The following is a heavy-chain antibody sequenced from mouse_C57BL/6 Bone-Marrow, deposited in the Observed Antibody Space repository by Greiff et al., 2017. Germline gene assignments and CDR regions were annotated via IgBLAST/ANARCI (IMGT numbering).Heavy chain of an antibody. CDR3: ASDYGSSYSFAY. V-gene: IGHV1-64*01. J-gene: IGHJ3*01. D-gene: IGHD1-1*01. CDR1: GYTFTSYW. Sequence: QVQLQQPGAELVKPGASVKLSCKASGYTFTSYWMHWVKQRPGQGLEWIGMIHPNSGSTNYNEKFKSKATLTVDKSSSTAYMPLRSLTSEDSAVYYCASDYGSSYSFAYWGQGTLVTVSA. CDR2: IHPNSGST.